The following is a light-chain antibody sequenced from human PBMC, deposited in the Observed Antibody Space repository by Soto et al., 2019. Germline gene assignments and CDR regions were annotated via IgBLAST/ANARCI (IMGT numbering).Light chain of an antibody. Sequence: QSALTQPASVSGSPGQSITISCTGTSSDIGVYNYVSWYQQHPGKAPKLVICEVSNRPSGVSSRFSGSKSGNTASLTISGLRAEDEADYYCSSSTNTGTWVFGGGTKLTVL. V-gene: IGLV2-14*01. CDR3: SSSTNTGTWV. J-gene: IGLJ3*02. CDR2: EVS. CDR1: SSDIGVYNY.